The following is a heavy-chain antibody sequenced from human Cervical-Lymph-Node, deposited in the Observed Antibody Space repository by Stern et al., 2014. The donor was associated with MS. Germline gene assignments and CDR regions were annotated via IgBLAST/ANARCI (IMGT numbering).Heavy chain of an antibody. CDR1: GFTVSRDY. V-gene: IGHV3-53*01. CDR3: ARDTSSPERSDW. J-gene: IGHJ4*02. Sequence: VQLVASGGGVIQPGGSLRLSCTASGFTVSRDYMTWVRQAPGKGLAWVSLITNVGSTFYTDSVKGRFTISRDDSKNTVYLHMTSLRAEDTAMYYCARDTSSPERSDWWGQGTLVTVSS. CDR2: ITNVGST. D-gene: IGHD1-1*01.